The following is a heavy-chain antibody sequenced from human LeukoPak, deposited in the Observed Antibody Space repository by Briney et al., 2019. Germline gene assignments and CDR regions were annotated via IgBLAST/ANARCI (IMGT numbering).Heavy chain of an antibody. J-gene: IGHJ4*02. CDR1: AGSISNYY. D-gene: IGHD3-10*01. CDR2: IYTSGST. Sequence: PSETLSLTCTVSAGSISNYYWSWIRQPAGKGLEWIGRIYTSGSTNYNPSLESRVTMSVDTSKNQFSLKLTSVTAADTAVYYCARHFTNYYGSGSYYNFDYWGQGTLVTVSS. CDR3: ARHFTNYYGSGSYYNFDY. V-gene: IGHV4-4*07.